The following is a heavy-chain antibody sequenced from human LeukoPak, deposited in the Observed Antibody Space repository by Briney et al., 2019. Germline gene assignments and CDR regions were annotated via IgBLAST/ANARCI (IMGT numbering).Heavy chain of an antibody. CDR1: GGSISSYY. V-gene: IGHV4-4*09. J-gene: IGHJ6*03. D-gene: IGHD6-6*01. CDR3: ALSSSDYYYYYYMDV. CDR2: IYTSGST. Sequence: SETLSLTCTVSGGSISSYYWSWIRQPPGKGLEWIGYIYTSGSTNYNPSLKSRVTISVDTSKNQFSLKLSSVTAADTAVYYCALSSSDYYYYYYMDVWGKGTVVTVSS.